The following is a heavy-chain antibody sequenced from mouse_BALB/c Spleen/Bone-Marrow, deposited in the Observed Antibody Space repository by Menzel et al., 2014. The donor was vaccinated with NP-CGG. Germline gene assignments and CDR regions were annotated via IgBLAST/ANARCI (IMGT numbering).Heavy chain of an antibody. J-gene: IGHJ4*01. CDR3: ARGVYYDYDEGAMDY. V-gene: IGHV1-14*01. CDR1: GYTFTSYV. Sequence: EVQLQQSGPELVKPGASVKMSCKASGYTFTSYVMHWVKQKPGQGLEWIGYINPYNDGTKYNEKFKGKATLTSDKSSSTAYMELSSLTSEDSAVFYCARGVYYDYDEGAMDYWGQGTSVTVSS. D-gene: IGHD2-4*01. CDR2: INPYNDGT.